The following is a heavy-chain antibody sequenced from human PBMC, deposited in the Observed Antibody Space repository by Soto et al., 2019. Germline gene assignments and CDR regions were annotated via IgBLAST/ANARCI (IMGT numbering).Heavy chain of an antibody. J-gene: IGHJ4*02. Sequence: GGSLRLSCAASGFTFSTYAMSWVRQAPGRGLEWVSAISGSGSSTYYADSVNGRFTISRDDSKSTLYLQMNSLRAEDTAVYYCARDPSHSYYTLFYYLEYWGQGTMVTVSS. D-gene: IGHD1-26*01. V-gene: IGHV3-23*01. CDR3: ARDPSHSYYTLFYYLEY. CDR2: ISGSGSST. CDR1: GFTFSTYA.